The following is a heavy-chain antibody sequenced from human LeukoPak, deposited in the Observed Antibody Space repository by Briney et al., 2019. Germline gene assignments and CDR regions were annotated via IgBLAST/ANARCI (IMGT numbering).Heavy chain of an antibody. CDR2: IYPGDSDT. Sequence: GESLKISCKGSGYSFTSYWIGWVRQMPGKGLEWMGIIYPGDSDTRYSTSFQGQVTISADKSISTAYLQWSSLKASDTAMYYCARGWDGDYHFPYYYYYYMDVWGKGTTVTVSS. CDR3: ARGWDGDYHFPYYYYYYMDV. J-gene: IGHJ6*03. V-gene: IGHV5-51*01. D-gene: IGHD4-17*01. CDR1: GYSFTSYW.